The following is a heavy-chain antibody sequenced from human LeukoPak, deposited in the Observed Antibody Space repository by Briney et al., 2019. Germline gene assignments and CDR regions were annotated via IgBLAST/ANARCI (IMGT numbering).Heavy chain of an antibody. J-gene: IGHJ4*02. CDR1: GFTFSSYW. CDR3: AGDFAVAGTELDY. Sequence: GGSLRLSCAASGFTFSSYWMSWVRQAPGKGLEWVGNINQDGSEKYYVDSVKGRFTIPRDNAKNSLYLQMNSLRAEDTAVYYCAGDFAVAGTELDYWGQGTLVTVSS. CDR2: INQDGSEK. D-gene: IGHD6-19*01. V-gene: IGHV3-7*01.